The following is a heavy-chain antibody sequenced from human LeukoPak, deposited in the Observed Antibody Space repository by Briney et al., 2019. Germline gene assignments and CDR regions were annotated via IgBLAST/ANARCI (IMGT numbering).Heavy chain of an antibody. CDR3: ARAPHDFLTAVPSRVFDL. CDR2: IYYTGST. Sequence: PSETLSLTCTVSGGSISSGSNYWGWIRQPPGKGLEWIGSIYYTGSTYYNPSLKSRVTISVDTSKNQFSLRLSSVTAADTAVYFCARAPHDFLTAVPSRVFDLWGQGILVTVSS. CDR1: GGSISSGSNY. V-gene: IGHV4-39*07. J-gene: IGHJ4*02. D-gene: IGHD3/OR15-3a*01.